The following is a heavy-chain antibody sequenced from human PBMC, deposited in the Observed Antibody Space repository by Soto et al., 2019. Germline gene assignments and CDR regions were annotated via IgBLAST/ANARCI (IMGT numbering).Heavy chain of an antibody. CDR3: ARTWLRLGIKIDY. Sequence: SETLSLTCAVSSGSIDNVYWWSWVRQSPGKGLEWIGETSHDGVTNYNPSLKSRVTISVDTSKNQFSLKLSSVTAADTAVYYCARTWLRLGIKIDYWGQGTLVTVSS. J-gene: IGHJ4*02. V-gene: IGHV4-4*02. CDR1: SGSIDNVYW. D-gene: IGHD5-12*01. CDR2: TSHDGVT.